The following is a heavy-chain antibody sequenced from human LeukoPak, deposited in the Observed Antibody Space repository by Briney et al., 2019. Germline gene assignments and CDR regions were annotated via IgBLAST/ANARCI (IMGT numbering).Heavy chain of an antibody. Sequence: SETLSLTCAVYGGSFSGYYWSWIRQPPGKGLEWIGYIYYSGSTNYNPSLKSRVTISVDTSKNQFSLKLSSVTAADTAVYYCARFGIGYGSGSYERYYYMDVWGKGTTVTISS. CDR2: IYYSGST. CDR1: GGSFSGYY. D-gene: IGHD3-10*01. V-gene: IGHV4-59*01. J-gene: IGHJ6*03. CDR3: ARFGIGYGSGSYERYYYMDV.